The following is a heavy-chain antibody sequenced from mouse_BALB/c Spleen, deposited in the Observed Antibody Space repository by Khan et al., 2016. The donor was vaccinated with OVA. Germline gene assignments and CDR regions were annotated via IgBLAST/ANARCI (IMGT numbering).Heavy chain of an antibody. D-gene: IGHD4-1*01. J-gene: IGHJ3*01. CDR1: GYTFTDYV. V-gene: IGHV1-77*01. Sequence: QVQLQRSGPELVKPGASVKMSCKASGYTFTDYVMNWVKQRTGQGLEWIGQIYPGSDSTYYNEKFKGKATLTADRSSSTAYMQLSSLTSEDSAVYFCARAGWDVFAYWGQGTLVTVSA. CDR3: ARAGWDVFAY. CDR2: IYPGSDST.